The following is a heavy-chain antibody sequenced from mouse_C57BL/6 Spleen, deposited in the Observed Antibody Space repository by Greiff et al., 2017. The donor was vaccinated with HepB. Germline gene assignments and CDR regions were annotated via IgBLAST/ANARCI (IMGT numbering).Heavy chain of an antibody. V-gene: IGHV1-80*01. Sequence: QVQLQQSGAELVKPGASVKISCKASGYAFSSYWMNWVKQRPGKGLEWIGQIYPGDGDTNYNGKFKGKATLTADKSSSTAYMPLSSLTSEDSAVYFCARENYYGSSSFDDGGQGTTHTVSS. CDR3: ARENYYGSSSFDD. D-gene: IGHD1-1*01. J-gene: IGHJ2*01. CDR2: IYPGDGDT. CDR1: GYAFSSYW.